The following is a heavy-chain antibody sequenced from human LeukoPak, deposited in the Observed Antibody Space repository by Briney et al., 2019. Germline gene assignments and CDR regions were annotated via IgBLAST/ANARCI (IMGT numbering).Heavy chain of an antibody. D-gene: IGHD5-24*01. CDR1: GGSFSGYY. J-gene: IGHJ4*02. Sequence: PSETLSLTCAVYGGSFSGYYWSWIRQPPGKGLEWIGEINHSGSTNYNPSLKSRVTISVDTSKNQFSPKLSSVTAADTAVYYCARGRWLHPLDYWGQGTLVTVSS. V-gene: IGHV4-34*01. CDR3: ARGRWLHPLDY. CDR2: INHSGST.